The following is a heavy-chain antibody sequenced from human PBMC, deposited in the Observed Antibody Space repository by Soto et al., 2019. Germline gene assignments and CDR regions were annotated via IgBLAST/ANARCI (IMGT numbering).Heavy chain of an antibody. CDR2: INPILDST. CDR1: GIMSSGYG. V-gene: IGHV1-69*09. J-gene: IGHJ4*02. Sequence: QEQVVQSGPAMKEPGSSVKVSCRASGIMSSGYGFSWVRQAPGQGLEWVGRINPILDSTHYAQNLQGRVSITVDKSTDTAYLEVTSLRLEDTAIYFCATMKRARLDSWGRETVVTVSS. CDR3: ATMKRARLDS. D-gene: IGHD6-25*01.